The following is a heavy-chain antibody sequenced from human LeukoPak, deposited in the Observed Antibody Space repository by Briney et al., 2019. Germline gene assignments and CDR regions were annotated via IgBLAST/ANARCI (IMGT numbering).Heavy chain of an antibody. V-gene: IGHV1-8*01. CDR3: ARDPSGDGSLEY. CDR1: GYTFTSYD. J-gene: IGHJ4*02. CDR2: MNPNSGNT. Sequence: ASVKVSCKASGYTFTSYDINWVRQATGQGLEWMGWMNPNSGNTGYAQKFQGRVTITTDESTSTAYMELSSLRSEDTAVYYCARDPSGDGSLEYWGQGTLVTVSS. D-gene: IGHD5-24*01.